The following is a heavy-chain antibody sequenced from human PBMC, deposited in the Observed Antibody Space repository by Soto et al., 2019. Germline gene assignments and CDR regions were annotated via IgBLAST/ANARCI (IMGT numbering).Heavy chain of an antibody. V-gene: IGHV4-59*01. CDR2: IYYSGST. J-gene: IGHJ6*03. D-gene: IGHD3-10*01. Sequence: QVQLQESGPGLVKPSKTLSLTCTVSGGSISSYYWSWIRQPRGKGLECIGYIYYSGSTNYNPSLKSRVTISLDTSKNHFSLKLSSVTPADTDVYYCARLGGYYYMDVWGKGTTVTVSS. CDR3: ARLGGYYYMDV. CDR1: GGSISSYY.